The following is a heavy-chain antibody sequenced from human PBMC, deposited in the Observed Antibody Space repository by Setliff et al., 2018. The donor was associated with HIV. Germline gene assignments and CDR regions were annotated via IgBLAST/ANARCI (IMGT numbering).Heavy chain of an antibody. D-gene: IGHD6-19*01. CDR2: ISPHIGHT. V-gene: IGHV1-18*01. Sequence: GASVKVSCKASGYTFTNYGISWVRQAPGHGLEWMGWISPHIGHTNYAQTFQGRVTMTVDTSTSRAYMEVRSLRSDDTAVYFCARLGSGWSDSYYYAMDVWGQGTTVTVFS. CDR1: GYTFTNYG. J-gene: IGHJ6*02. CDR3: ARLGSGWSDSYYYAMDV.